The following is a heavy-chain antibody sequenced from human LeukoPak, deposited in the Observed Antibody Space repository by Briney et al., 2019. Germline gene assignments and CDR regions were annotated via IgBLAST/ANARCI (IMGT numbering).Heavy chain of an antibody. J-gene: IGHJ5*02. D-gene: IGHD2-2*01. CDR2: ISFSSTYI. CDR1: GFSFNGHD. V-gene: IGHV3-21*01. CDR3: ARADCSSSTCYLRRSWFDP. Sequence: PGGSLRLSCAASGFSFNGHDMNRVRQAPGKGLEWVSSISFSSTYIYYADSVRGRFTISRDNAKNSLYLQMNSLRVEDTAVYYCARADCSSSTCYLRRSWFDPWGQGTLVTVSS.